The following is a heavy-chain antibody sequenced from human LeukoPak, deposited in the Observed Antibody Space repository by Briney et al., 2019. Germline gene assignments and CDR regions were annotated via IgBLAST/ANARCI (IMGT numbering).Heavy chain of an antibody. D-gene: IGHD6-19*01. CDR2: ITSSGTYI. CDR1: EFTFFTYW. J-gene: IGHJ4*02. V-gene: IGHV3-21*01. Sequence: GGSLRLSCAASEFTFFTYWMTWVRQAPGKALEWVSSITSSGTYIFYADSVKGRFTISRDNAKNSLYLQMNSLRAEDTAVYYCTTSGWDYWGQGTLVTVSS. CDR3: TTSGWDY.